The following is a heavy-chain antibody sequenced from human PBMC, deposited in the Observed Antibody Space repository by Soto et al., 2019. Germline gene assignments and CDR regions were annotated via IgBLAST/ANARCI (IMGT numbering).Heavy chain of an antibody. CDR1: GDSISSSSHY. V-gene: IGHV4-39*01. Sequence: PSETLSLTCTVSGDSISSSSHYWVWIRHPPGKGLEWIGSIYYIGTTHYNPALKSRVIITGDSPKNQLYLKVNSVTAADKALYSCARQIASSSDSFDYWGQGALVTVHS. CDR2: IYYIGTT. D-gene: IGHD6-6*01. CDR3: ARQIASSSDSFDY. J-gene: IGHJ4*02.